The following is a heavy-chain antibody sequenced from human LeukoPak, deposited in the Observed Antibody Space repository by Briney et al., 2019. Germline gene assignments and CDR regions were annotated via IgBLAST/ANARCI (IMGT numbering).Heavy chain of an antibody. Sequence: PSETLSLTCTVSGGSISSSSYYWGWIRQPPGKGLEWIGYIYYSGSTNYNPSLKSRVTISVDTSKNQFSLKLSSVTAADTAVYYCARGSPYYYYMDVWGKGTTVTVSS. V-gene: IGHV4-61*05. J-gene: IGHJ6*03. CDR2: IYYSGST. CDR3: ARGSPYYYYMDV. CDR1: GGSISSSSYY.